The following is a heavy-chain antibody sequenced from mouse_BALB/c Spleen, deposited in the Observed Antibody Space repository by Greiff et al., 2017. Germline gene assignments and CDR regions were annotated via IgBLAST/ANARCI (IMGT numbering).Heavy chain of an antibody. V-gene: IGHV1-9*01. CDR2: ILPGSGST. D-gene: IGHD2-1*01. CDR3: ARRVLYYGNYDAMDY. CDR1: GYTFSSYW. J-gene: IGHJ4*01. Sequence: QVQLKESGAELMKPGASVKISCKATGYTFSSYWIEWVKQRPGHGLEWIGEILPGSGSTNYNEKFKGKATFTADTSSNTAYMQLSSLTSEDSAVYYCARRVLYYGNYDAMDYWGQGTSVTVSS.